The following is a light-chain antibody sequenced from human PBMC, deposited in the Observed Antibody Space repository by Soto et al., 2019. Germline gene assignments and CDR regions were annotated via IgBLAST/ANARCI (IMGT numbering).Light chain of an antibody. CDR1: QSLRSGD. CDR2: GAS. J-gene: IGKJ1*01. Sequence: PGERATLSCRASQSLRSGDLACYQQIPGQAPGLLIYGASSRATGIPDGFSGSGSGTDFNLTVSRLAPEDFAVYYCHQYGTSPRTFGQGTKWKSN. V-gene: IGKV3-20*01. CDR3: HQYGTSPRT.